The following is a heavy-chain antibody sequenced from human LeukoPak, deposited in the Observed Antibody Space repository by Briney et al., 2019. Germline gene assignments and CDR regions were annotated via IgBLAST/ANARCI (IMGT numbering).Heavy chain of an antibody. CDR2: ISWNSGSI. CDR3: ARDDNWGSDY. J-gene: IGHJ4*02. V-gene: IGHV3-9*01. D-gene: IGHD7-27*01. CDR1: GFTFDDYA. Sequence: GRSLRLSCAASGFTFDDYAMHWVRQAPGKGLEWVSGISWNSGSIGYADSVKGRFTISRDNAKNSLYLQMNSLRAEDTALYYCARDDNWGSDYWGQGTLVTVSS.